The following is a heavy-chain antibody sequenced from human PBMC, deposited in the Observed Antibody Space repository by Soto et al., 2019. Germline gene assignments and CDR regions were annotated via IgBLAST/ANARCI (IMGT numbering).Heavy chain of an antibody. CDR2: IYYSGST. Sequence: SETLSLTCTVSGGSISSSSYYWGLIRQPPGKGLEWIGSIYYSGSTYYNPSLKSRVTISVDTSKNQFSLKLSSVTAADTAVYYCARHTYYYDSSGYYYPPTYFDYWGQGTLVTVSS. CDR1: GGSISSSSYY. D-gene: IGHD3-22*01. J-gene: IGHJ4*02. V-gene: IGHV4-39*01. CDR3: ARHTYYYDSSGYYYPPTYFDY.